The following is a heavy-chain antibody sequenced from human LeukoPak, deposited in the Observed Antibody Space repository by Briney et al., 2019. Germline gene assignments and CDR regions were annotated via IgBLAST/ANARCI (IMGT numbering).Heavy chain of an antibody. CDR3: SKDHYVSGRYDAFDI. D-gene: IGHD3-10*01. J-gene: IGHJ3*02. V-gene: IGHV3-23*01. CDR2: ITTSGGST. Sequence: GGSLRLSCAASGFTFSSYAMSWVRQAPGEGLEWVSSITTSGGSTYYADSVKGRFTISRDNAKNTLYLQMNSLRAEDTAVYYCSKDHYVSGRYDAFDIWGQGTMVTVSS. CDR1: GFTFSSYA.